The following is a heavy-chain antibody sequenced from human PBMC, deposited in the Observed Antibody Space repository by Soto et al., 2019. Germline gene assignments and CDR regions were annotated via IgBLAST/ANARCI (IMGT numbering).Heavy chain of an antibody. D-gene: IGHD3-22*01. V-gene: IGHV4-30-4*01. CDR1: GGSISSGDYY. CDR2: IYYSGST. J-gene: IGHJ3*02. CDR3: ASRLYDLGAFDI. Sequence: PSETLSLTCTVSGGSISSGDYYWSWIRQPPGEGLEWIGCIYYSGSTDYNPSLKSRITISVDTSKNQFSLKLSSLTAADTAVYYCASRLYDLGAFDIWGQGTMVTVSS.